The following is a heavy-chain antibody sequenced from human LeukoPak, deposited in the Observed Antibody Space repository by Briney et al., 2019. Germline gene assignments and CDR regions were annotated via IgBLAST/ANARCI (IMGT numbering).Heavy chain of an antibody. Sequence: PSETLSLTCTVSGGSISSSSYYWGWIRQPPGKGLEWIGSIYYSGCTYYNPSLKSRVTISVDTSKNRFSLKLSSVTAADTAVYYCASNYYDSSGFYYWGQGTLVTVSS. CDR1: GGSISSSSYY. D-gene: IGHD3-22*01. V-gene: IGHV4-39*07. J-gene: IGHJ4*02. CDR3: ASNYYDSSGFYY. CDR2: IYYSGCT.